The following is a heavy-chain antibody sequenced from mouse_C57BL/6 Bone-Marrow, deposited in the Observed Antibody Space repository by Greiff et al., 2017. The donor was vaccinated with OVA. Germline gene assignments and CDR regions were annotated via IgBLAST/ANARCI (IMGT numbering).Heavy chain of an antibody. CDR3: ARLYYYGSSSYYFDY. V-gene: IGHV3-8*01. CDR1: GYSITSDY. Sequence: EVHLVESGPGLAKPSQTLSLTCSVTGYSITSDYWNWIRKFPGNKLEYMGYISYSGSTYYNPSLKSRISITRDTSKNQYYLQLNSVTTEDTATYYCARLYYYGSSSYYFDYWGQGTTLTVSS. J-gene: IGHJ2*01. CDR2: ISYSGST. D-gene: IGHD1-1*01.